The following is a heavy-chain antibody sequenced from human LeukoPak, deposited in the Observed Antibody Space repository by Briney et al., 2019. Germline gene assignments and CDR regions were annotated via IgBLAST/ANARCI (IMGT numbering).Heavy chain of an antibody. V-gene: IGHV5-10-1*01. CDR3: ATLGYCSSTSCYASRFDP. CDR2: IDPSDSYT. Sequence: GESLKISCKGSGYSFTSYWISWVRQMPGKGLEWMGRIDPSDSYTNYSPSFQGHVTISADKSISTAYLQWSSLKASDTAMYYCATLGYCSSTSCYASRFDPWGQGTLVTVSS. D-gene: IGHD2-2*01. J-gene: IGHJ5*02. CDR1: GYSFTSYW.